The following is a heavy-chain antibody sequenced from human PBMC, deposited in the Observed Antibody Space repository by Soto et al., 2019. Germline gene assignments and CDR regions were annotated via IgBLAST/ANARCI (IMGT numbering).Heavy chain of an antibody. J-gene: IGHJ4*02. V-gene: IGHV1-18*01. Sequence: GASVKVSCKASGYTFTSYGISWVRQAPGQGLEWMGWISAYNGNTNYAQKFQGRVTMTRDTSTSTVYMELSSLRSEDTAVYYCARGVKQWLKALYYFDYWGQGTLVTVSS. CDR1: GYTFTSYG. CDR2: ISAYNGNT. CDR3: ARGVKQWLKALYYFDY. D-gene: IGHD6-19*01.